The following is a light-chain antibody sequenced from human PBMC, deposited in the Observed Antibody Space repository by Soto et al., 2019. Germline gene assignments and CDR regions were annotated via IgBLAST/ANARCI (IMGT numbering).Light chain of an antibody. V-gene: IGLV1-47*01. CDR3: ESWDDSLRWM. Sequence: QSVLAQPPSASGTPGQRVTISCSGSSSNIGSQFVYWYHQVPGRAPKLLIYRTNQRPSGVPDRFAGSKYGATASLVISGLQSDDEGDYFCESWDDSLRWMFGGGTKLTVL. CDR2: RTN. J-gene: IGLJ3*02. CDR1: SSNIGSQF.